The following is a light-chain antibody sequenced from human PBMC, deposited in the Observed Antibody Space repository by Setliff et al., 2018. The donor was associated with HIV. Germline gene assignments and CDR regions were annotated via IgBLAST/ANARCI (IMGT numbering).Light chain of an antibody. CDR1: SSDVGDYKY. V-gene: IGLV2-14*03. CDR3: SSYTTSSTYV. Sequence: QSALTQPASVSGSPGQSITISCTGTSSDVGDYKYVSWYQHHPGKAPKLMIYGVSKRPSGVSNRFSGSKSGNTASLTISGLQAEYEADYYCSSYTTSSTYVFGTGTKVTVL. J-gene: IGLJ1*01. CDR2: GVS.